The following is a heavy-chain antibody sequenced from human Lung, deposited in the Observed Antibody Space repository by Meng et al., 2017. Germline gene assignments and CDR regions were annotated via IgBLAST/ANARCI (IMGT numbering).Heavy chain of an antibody. V-gene: IGHV3-15*01. CDR3: SGHVDY. J-gene: IGHJ4*01. CDR1: GFTFSNAW. Sequence: EVQLVGSGGGFVMPGGSLRLSCAASGFTFSNAWMTWVRQAPGKGLEWIGRMKSNVDGGTVDYAAAVKGRFFISRDDSENTFYLQMNSLKTEDTAVYYCSGHVDYWGHGTLVTVSS. CDR2: MKSNVDGGTV.